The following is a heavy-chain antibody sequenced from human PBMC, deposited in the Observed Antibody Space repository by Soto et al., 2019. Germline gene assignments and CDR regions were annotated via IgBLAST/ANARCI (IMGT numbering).Heavy chain of an antibody. Sequence: GSLRPSLSASGFTFSSCGMHWVRQAPGKGLEWVAVISYDGSNKYYADSVKGRFTISRDSSKNTLYLQMNSLRAEDTAVYYCAKDRITMIVVATLDYWGQGT. CDR2: ISYDGSNK. V-gene: IGHV3-30*18. CDR3: AKDRITMIVVATLDY. D-gene: IGHD3-22*01. CDR1: GFTFSSCG. J-gene: IGHJ4*02.